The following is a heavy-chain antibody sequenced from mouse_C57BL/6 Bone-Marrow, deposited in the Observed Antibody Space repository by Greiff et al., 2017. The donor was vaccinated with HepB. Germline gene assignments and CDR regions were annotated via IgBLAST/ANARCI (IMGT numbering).Heavy chain of an antibody. D-gene: IGHD2-4*01. CDR1: GYTFTDYY. V-gene: IGHV1-26*01. Sequence: EVQLQQSGPELVKPGASVKISCKASGYTFTDYYMNWVKQSHGKSLEWIGDINPNNGGTSYNQKFKGKATLTVDKSSSTAYMELRSLTSEDSAVYYCARGGYDYDWFAYWGQGTTLTVSS. J-gene: IGHJ2*01. CDR3: ARGGYDYDWFAY. CDR2: INPNNGGT.